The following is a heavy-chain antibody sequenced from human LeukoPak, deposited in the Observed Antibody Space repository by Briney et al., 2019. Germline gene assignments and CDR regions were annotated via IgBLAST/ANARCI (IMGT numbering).Heavy chain of an antibody. CDR2: ILDDGSNK. CDR1: GFTFSNYA. V-gene: IGHV3-30-3*01. D-gene: IGHD2-15*01. Sequence: GRSLRLSCAASGFTFSNYAMHWVRQAPGKGLEWVAVILDDGSNKYYVDSVKGRFTISRDNSNNTVYLQMDSLRVDDTAVYYCARPPFRGYCNAISCSSRFDYWGQGVLVAVSS. J-gene: IGHJ4*02. CDR3: ARPPFRGYCNAISCSSRFDY.